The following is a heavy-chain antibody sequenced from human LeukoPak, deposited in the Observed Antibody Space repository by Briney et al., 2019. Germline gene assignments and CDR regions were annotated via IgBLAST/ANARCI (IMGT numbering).Heavy chain of an antibody. CDR1: GFPFSTYL. CDR3: VSQRLSSSCYDL. Sequence: PGGSLRLSCAASGFPFSTYLMTWVRQAPGKGLEWVANIYQDGTEKYYVASVKGRFSISRDNAKNSLYLQMNSLRAEDTAVYYCVSQRLSSSCYDLWAQDNLDPVSS. J-gene: IGHJ5*02. V-gene: IGHV3-7*01. D-gene: IGHD6-13*01. CDR2: IYQDGTEK.